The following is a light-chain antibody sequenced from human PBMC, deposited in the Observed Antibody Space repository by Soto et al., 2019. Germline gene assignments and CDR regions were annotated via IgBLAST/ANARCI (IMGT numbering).Light chain of an antibody. Sequence: QSVLTQPPSASATPGQTGTISCSGRYSNIGSNLGSWYQRLPGTAPKLLIYSINQRPSGVPDRFSGSKSGTSASLTISGLQSEDEEDYFCSSWDDSLDGPVFGGGTKVTVL. J-gene: IGLJ3*02. V-gene: IGLV1-44*01. CDR1: YSNIGSNL. CDR3: SSWDDSLDGPV. CDR2: SIN.